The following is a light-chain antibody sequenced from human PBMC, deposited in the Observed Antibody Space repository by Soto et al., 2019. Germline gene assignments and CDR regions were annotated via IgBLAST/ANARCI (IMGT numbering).Light chain of an antibody. Sequence: EIVLTQSPGTLSLSPGERATLSCRASQSITNNYLAWYQQKPGQSPRLLIYDASFRATGIPDRFSGSGSGTDFTLTISRLEPEDFAVYYCQQFATSPLTFGQGTKVEIK. J-gene: IGKJ1*01. CDR2: DAS. CDR1: QSITNNY. V-gene: IGKV3-20*01. CDR3: QQFATSPLT.